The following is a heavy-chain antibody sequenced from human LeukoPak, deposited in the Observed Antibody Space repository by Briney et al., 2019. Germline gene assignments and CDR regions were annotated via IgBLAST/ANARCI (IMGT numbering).Heavy chain of an antibody. D-gene: IGHD2-8*01. J-gene: IGHJ4*02. CDR1: GGSISNTNW. CDR3: SRENGAFSPFGY. CDR2: ISLTGLT. V-gene: IGHV4-4*02. Sequence: SETLSLTCGVSGGSISNTNWWSWARQPPGQGLEWIGEISLTGLTHYNPSLESRVTVSLDKSKNQLSLNLTSVTAADTAVYFCSRENGAFSPFGYWGQGTLVTVSS.